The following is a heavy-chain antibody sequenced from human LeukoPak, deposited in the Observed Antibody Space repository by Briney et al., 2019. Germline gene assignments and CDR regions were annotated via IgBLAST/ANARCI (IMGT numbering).Heavy chain of an antibody. CDR2: ISSSSSYI. D-gene: IGHD4-11*01. V-gene: IGHV3-21*04. J-gene: IGHJ4*02. CDR3: ARESGYSNTDY. CDR1: GFTFGSHT. Sequence: GGSLRLSCAASGFTFGSHTMNWVRHAPGKRLEWVSCISSSSSYIYYADSVKGRFTISRDNAKSSLYLQMNSLRAEDTAVYYCARESGYSNTDYWGQGTQVTVSS.